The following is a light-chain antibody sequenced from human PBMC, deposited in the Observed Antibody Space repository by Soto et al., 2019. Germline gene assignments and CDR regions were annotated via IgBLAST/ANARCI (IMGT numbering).Light chain of an antibody. V-gene: IGKV3-20*01. CDR1: QSVSSD. Sequence: EIGLTQSPATLSLSPGERATLSCRASQSVSSDLAWYQQKPGQAPRLLIYGASNRATGIPDRFSGSGSGTDFTLTISRLEPEDFAAYYCQQYGSSGTFGQGTKVDIK. CDR2: GAS. J-gene: IGKJ1*01. CDR3: QQYGSSGT.